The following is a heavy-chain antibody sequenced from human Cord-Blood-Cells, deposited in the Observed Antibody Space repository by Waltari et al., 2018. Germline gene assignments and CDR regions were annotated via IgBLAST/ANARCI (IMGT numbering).Heavy chain of an antibody. V-gene: IGHV1-18*01. CDR1: GYTFTSYG. J-gene: IGHJ4*02. CDR2: ISAYNGNT. Sequence: QVQLVQSGAEVTKPGASVKVSCKASGYTFTSYGISWVRQAPGQGLEWMGWISAYNGNTNYAQNLQGRVTMTTDTSTSTAYMELRSLRSDDTAVYYCARVQRGIVVVPAAIDYWGQGTLVTVSS. D-gene: IGHD2-2*01. CDR3: ARVQRGIVVVPAAIDY.